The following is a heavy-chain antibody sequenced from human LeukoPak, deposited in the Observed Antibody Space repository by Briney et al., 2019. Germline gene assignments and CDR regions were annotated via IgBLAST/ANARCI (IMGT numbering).Heavy chain of an antibody. D-gene: IGHD3-16*01. J-gene: IGHJ4*02. Sequence: GGSLRLSCADSAFTLSSYAMSWVRQAPGKGLEWVSSISGSGGSTYYAESVKGRFTISRDNSKNALYLQMNSLRVEDTAVYYCAKGLGHRRSVDYWGQGTLVTVSS. V-gene: IGHV3-23*01. CDR2: ISGSGGST. CDR1: AFTLSSYA. CDR3: AKGLGHRRSVDY.